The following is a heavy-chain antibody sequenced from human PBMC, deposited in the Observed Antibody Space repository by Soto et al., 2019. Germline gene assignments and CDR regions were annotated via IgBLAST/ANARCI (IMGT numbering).Heavy chain of an antibody. CDR3: ARDPLRYFDWLPYYYYYGMDV. CDR2: ISAYNGNT. V-gene: IGHV1-18*04. J-gene: IGHJ6*02. CDR1: GYTFTSYG. Sequence: QVQLVQSGAEVKKPGASVKVSCKASGYTFTSYGISWVRQAPGQGLEWMGWISAYNGNTNYAQKLQGRVTMTTDTSTSTAYMELRSLRSDDTAVYYCARDPLRYFDWLPYYYYYGMDVWGQGTTVTVSS. D-gene: IGHD3-9*01.